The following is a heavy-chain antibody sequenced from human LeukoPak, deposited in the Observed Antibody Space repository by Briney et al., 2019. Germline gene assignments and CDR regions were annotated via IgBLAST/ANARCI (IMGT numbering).Heavy chain of an antibody. J-gene: IGHJ4*02. Sequence: SVTLSFKASGSAFTGYSIPGAWHAPGQGLEWMAWINPNNGDTNYAQKLQGRVTLTTDTSISTAYMELSTLRSDDTAVYFCARILGYCSRNIRFDYWGQGTLVTVSS. CDR1: GSAFTGYS. D-gene: IGHD2-2*01. CDR2: INPNNGDT. CDR3: ARILGYCSRNIRFDY. V-gene: IGHV1-2*02.